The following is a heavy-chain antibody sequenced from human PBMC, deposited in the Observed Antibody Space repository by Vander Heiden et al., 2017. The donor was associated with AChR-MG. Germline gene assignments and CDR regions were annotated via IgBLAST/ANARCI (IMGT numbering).Heavy chain of an antibody. CDR2: IYYSGST. CDR1: GGSISSYY. V-gene: IGHV4-59*01. CDR3: ARGAAGGWFDP. Sequence: QVQLQESGPGLVTPSETLSPTCTVSGGSISSYYWSWIRQPPGKGLEWIGYIYYSGSTNYNPSLKSRVTISVDTSKNQFSLKLSSVTAADTAVYYCARGAAGGWFDPWCQGTLVTVSS. D-gene: IGHD6-13*01. J-gene: IGHJ5*02.